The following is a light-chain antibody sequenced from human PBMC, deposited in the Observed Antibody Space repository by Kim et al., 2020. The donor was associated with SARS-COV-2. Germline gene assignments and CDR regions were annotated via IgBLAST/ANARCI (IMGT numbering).Light chain of an antibody. CDR1: QGISNY. CDR2: AAS. V-gene: IGKV1-27*01. Sequence: SASVGDRVTIPCRASQGISNYLAWYQQKPGKVPKLLIYAASTLQSGVPSRFSGSGSGTDFTLTISSLQPEDVATYYCQKYNSAPSFGQGTRLEIK. CDR3: QKYNSAPS. J-gene: IGKJ5*01.